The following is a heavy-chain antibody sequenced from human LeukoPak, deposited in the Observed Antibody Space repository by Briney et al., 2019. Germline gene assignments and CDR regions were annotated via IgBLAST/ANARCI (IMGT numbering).Heavy chain of an antibody. CDR1: GITFSDRW. D-gene: IGHD4-23*01. CDR3: ARDVNGGYFDY. V-gene: IGHV3-7*01. Sequence: GGSLPLSCAVSGITFSDRWMTWVRQAPGKGLEWVANIKYDGSEKYYVESVKGRFTISRDNAKNSLFLQMNSLRVEDTAVYYCARDVNGGYFDYWGQGTLVTVSS. CDR2: IKYDGSEK. J-gene: IGHJ4*02.